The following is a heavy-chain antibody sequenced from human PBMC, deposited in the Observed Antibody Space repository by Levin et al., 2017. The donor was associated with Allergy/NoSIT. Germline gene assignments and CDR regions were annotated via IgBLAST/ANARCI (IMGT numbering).Heavy chain of an antibody. CDR2: ISGSLTTI. D-gene: IGHD1-26*01. Sequence: GGSLRLSCAASGFTFSDDYMSWIRQAPGKGLEWVSSISGSLTTIKYADSVEGRFTISWDNTKKSLYLQMNSLRVEDTAVYYCARDPGGSYDYWGQGTLVTVSS. CDR1: GFTFSDDY. CDR3: ARDPGGSYDY. V-gene: IGHV3-11*01. J-gene: IGHJ4*02.